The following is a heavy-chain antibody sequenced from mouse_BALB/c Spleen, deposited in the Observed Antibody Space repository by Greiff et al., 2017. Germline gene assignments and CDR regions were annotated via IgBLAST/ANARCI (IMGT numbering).Heavy chain of an antibody. V-gene: IGHV1-69*02. J-gene: IGHJ3*01. CDR2: IDPSDSYT. Sequence: QVQLQQPGAELVKPGASVKLSCKASGYTFTSYWMHWVKQRPGQGLEWIGEIDPSDSYTNYNQKFKGKATLTVDKSSSTAYMQLSSLTSEDSAVYYCARSDYYGSTFAYWGQGTLVTVSA. CDR1: GYTFTSYW. D-gene: IGHD1-1*01. CDR3: ARSDYYGSTFAY.